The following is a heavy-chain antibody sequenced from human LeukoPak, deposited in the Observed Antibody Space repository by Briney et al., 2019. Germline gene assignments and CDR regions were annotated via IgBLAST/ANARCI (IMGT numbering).Heavy chain of an antibody. J-gene: IGHJ4*02. D-gene: IGHD3-10*01. CDR1: GFTFSSYA. V-gene: IGHV3-30-3*01. CDR2: ISYDGSNK. CDR3: ARDGPPRWALNRYGSGSYYNTILDY. Sequence: PGGSLRLSCAASGFTFSSYAMHWVRQAPGKGLEWVAVISYDGSNKYYADSVKGRFTISRDNSKNTLYLQMNSLRAEDTAVYYCARDGPPRWALNRYGSGSYYNTILDYWGQGTLVTVPS.